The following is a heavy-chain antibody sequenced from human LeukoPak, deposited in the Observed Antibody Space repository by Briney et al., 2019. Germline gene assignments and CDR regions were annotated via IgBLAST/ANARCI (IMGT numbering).Heavy chain of an antibody. CDR3: ARLVYYDALNFDF. CDR1: GGSFSGYY. D-gene: IGHD3-22*01. J-gene: IGHJ4*02. Sequence: PSETLSLTCAVYGGSFSGYYWSWIRQPPGKGLEWIGEINHSGSTNYNPSLKSRVTISVDTSKNQFSLKLSSVTAADTAVYYCARLVYYDALNFDFWGQGTLVTVSS. V-gene: IGHV4-34*01. CDR2: INHSGST.